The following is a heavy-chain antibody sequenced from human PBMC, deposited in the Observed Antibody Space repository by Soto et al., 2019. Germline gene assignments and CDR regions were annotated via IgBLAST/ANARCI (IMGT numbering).Heavy chain of an antibody. CDR1: GGSISSYY. V-gene: IGHV4-59*01. CDR3: AGTRMYSGGWPTFDY. CDR2: IYYSGST. J-gene: IGHJ4*02. Sequence: QVQLQESGPGLVKPSETLSLTCTVSGGSISSYYWSWIRQPPGKGLEWIGYIYYSGSTNYNPSLKRRVTTSVDTSTNQFSLKLSAVTAADTAVYYCAGTRMYSGGWPTFDYWGQGTLVTVSS. D-gene: IGHD6-19*01.